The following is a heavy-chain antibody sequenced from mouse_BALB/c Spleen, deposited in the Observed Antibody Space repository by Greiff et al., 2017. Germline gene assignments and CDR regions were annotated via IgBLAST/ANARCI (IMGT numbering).Heavy chain of an antibody. Sequence: DVKLVESGGGLVKPGGSLKLSCAASGFTFSSYAMSWVRQTPEKRLEWVATISSGGSYTYYPDSVKGRFTISRDNAKNTLYLQMSSLRSEDTAMYYCARGSSSYAMDYWGQGTSVTVSS. D-gene: IGHD1-1*01. J-gene: IGHJ4*01. V-gene: IGHV5-9-3*01. CDR1: GFTFSSYA. CDR3: ARGSSSYAMDY. CDR2: ISSGGSYT.